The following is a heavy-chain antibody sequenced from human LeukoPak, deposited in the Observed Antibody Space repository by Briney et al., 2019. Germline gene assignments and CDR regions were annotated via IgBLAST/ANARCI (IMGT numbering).Heavy chain of an antibody. V-gene: IGHV1-69*05. Sequence: SVKVSCKASGGTFSSYAISWVRQAPGQGLEWMGGIIPIFGTANYAQKLQGRVTMTTDTSTSTAYMELRSLRSDDTAVYYCARGATGYGYWGQGTLVTVSS. CDR2: IIPIFGTA. CDR1: GGTFSSYA. CDR3: ARGATGYGY. D-gene: IGHD3-10*01. J-gene: IGHJ4*02.